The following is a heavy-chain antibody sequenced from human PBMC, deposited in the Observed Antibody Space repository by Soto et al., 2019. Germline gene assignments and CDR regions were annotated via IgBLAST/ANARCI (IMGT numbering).Heavy chain of an antibody. V-gene: IGHV3-48*03. CDR1: GFTFSSYE. Sequence: GGSLRLSCAASGFTFSSYELNWVRQAPGKGLEWVSYISTSPGTIYYADSVKGRFTISRDNAKNSLYLQMNSLRAEDTAVYYCARERYDSGRPLDYWGQGTLVTVSS. CDR3: ARERYDSGRPLDY. CDR2: ISTSPGTI. D-gene: IGHD3-10*01. J-gene: IGHJ4*02.